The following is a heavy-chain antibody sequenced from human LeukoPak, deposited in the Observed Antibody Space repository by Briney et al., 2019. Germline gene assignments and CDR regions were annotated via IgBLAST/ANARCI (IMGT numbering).Heavy chain of an antibody. Sequence: SETLSLTCTVSGGSISSGGYYWSWIRQHPGKGLEWIGYIYYSGSTYYNPSLKSRVTISVDTSKNQFSLKLSSVTAADTAVYYCARYSYCGGDCYFNWFDPWGQGTLVTVSS. D-gene: IGHD2-21*02. CDR3: ARYSYCGGDCYFNWFDP. V-gene: IGHV4-61*08. CDR1: GGSISSGGYY. CDR2: IYYSGST. J-gene: IGHJ5*02.